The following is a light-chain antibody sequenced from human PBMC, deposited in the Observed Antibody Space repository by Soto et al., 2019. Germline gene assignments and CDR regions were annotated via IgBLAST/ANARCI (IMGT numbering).Light chain of an antibody. CDR3: QQYSSNQHS. Sequence: DFQLTQTPSTLSASVGGRVTIACRASQSINNCLAWYQQKPGRAPKLLIYEAANLQSGVPSTFSGSASGTEFTLTISSLEPDDFTTYCYQQYSSNQHSFGKG. CDR1: QSINNC. J-gene: IGKJ2*03. CDR2: EAA. V-gene: IGKV1-5*03.